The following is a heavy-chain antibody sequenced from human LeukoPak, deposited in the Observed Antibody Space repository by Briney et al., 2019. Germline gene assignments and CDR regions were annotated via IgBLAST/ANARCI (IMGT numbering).Heavy chain of an antibody. CDR1: GGSFSGCY. Sequence: SETLSLTCAVYGGSFSGCYWSWIRQPPEKGLEWIGEINHSGSTNYNPSLKSRVTISVDTSKNQFSLKLSSVTAADTAVYYCARGGMITFGGAYDYWGQGTLVTVSS. J-gene: IGHJ4*02. CDR2: INHSGST. V-gene: IGHV4-34*01. D-gene: IGHD3-16*01. CDR3: ARGGMITFGGAYDY.